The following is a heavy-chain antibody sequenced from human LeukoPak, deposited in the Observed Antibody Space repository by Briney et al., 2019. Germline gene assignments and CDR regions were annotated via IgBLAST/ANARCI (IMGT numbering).Heavy chain of an antibody. V-gene: IGHV3-23*01. Sequence: GGSLLLSCAASGFTFSSYAMSWVRQAPGKGLEGVSLISDSGGSTYYADSVKGRFTISRDNSKNTLSLQMNSLRADDTAVYYCAKGKGSSISCSDYWGQGTLVTVSS. D-gene: IGHD2-2*01. CDR2: ISDSGGST. J-gene: IGHJ4*02. CDR1: GFTFSSYA. CDR3: AKGKGSSISCSDY.